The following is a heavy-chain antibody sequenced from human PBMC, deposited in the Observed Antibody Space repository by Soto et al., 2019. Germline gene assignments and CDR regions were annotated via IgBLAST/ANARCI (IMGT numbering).Heavy chain of an antibody. J-gene: IGHJ4*02. CDR2: MNPNSGNT. CDR1: GYTFSGYD. D-gene: IGHD6-19*01. V-gene: IGHV1-8*01. CDR3: ARGAWQWLVRLPNY. Sequence: QVQLVQSGAEVKKPGASVKVSCKASGYTFSGYDINWVRQATGQGLEWMGWMNPNSGNTGYAQKFQGRVTMTRNTSISTAYMELSSLRSEDTAVYYCARGAWQWLVRLPNYCGQGTLVTVSS.